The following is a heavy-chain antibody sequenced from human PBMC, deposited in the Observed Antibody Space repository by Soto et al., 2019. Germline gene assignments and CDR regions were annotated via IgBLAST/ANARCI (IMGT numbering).Heavy chain of an antibody. CDR1: GFTFSSYV. Sequence: GGSLRLSCASSGFTFSSYVMHLVRQAPGKGLEWVAVISYDGSNKYYADSVKGRFTISRDNSKNTLYLQMNSLRAEDTAVYYCAKFTYAGIAVAGTPLDYWGQGTLVTVSS. CDR3: AKFTYAGIAVAGTPLDY. D-gene: IGHD6-19*01. V-gene: IGHV3-30*18. J-gene: IGHJ4*02. CDR2: ISYDGSNK.